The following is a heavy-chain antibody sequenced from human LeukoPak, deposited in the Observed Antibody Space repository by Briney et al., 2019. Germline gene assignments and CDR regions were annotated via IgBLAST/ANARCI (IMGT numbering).Heavy chain of an antibody. CDR3: ARMTSYSSGCYFDY. J-gene: IGHJ4*02. Sequence: SETLSLTCTVTGGSISGYYWSWIRQPPGKGLEWIGFIYYSGTTNYNPSLKSRVTVSVDTSKNQFSLMVSSVTAADTAVYYCARMTSYSSGCYFDYWGQGTLVTVSS. CDR1: GGSISGYY. D-gene: IGHD6-19*01. CDR2: IYYSGTT. V-gene: IGHV4-59*01.